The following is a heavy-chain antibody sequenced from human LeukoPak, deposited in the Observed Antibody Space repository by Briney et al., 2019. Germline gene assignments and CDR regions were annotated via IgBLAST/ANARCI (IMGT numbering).Heavy chain of an antibody. CDR1: GYTFTGYY. CDR2: INPNSGGT. D-gene: IGHD2-21*01. V-gene: IGHV1-2*02. CDR3: ARERGLPYCGGDCYSGFFDY. J-gene: IGHJ4*02. Sequence: GASVKASCKASGYTFTGYYIHWVRQAPGQGLEWMGWINPNSGGTNYAQKFQGRVTMTRDTSISTAYMELSRLRSDDTAVYYCARERGLPYCGGDCYSGFFDYWGQGTLVTVSS.